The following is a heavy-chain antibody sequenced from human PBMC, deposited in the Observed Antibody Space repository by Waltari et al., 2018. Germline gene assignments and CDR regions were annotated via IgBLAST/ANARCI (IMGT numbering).Heavy chain of an antibody. V-gene: IGHV4-39*07. CDR3: ARGEGSGSQGYYFDY. D-gene: IGHD1-26*01. CDR1: GGSISSSSYS. Sequence: QLQLQESGPGLVKPSETLSPTCTVSGGSISSSSYSWGWNRQPPGKGLEWIGSIYYSGSTYYNPSLKSRVTISVDTSKNQFSLKLSSVTAADTAVYYCARGEGSGSQGYYFDYWGQGTLVTVSS. J-gene: IGHJ4*02. CDR2: IYYSGST.